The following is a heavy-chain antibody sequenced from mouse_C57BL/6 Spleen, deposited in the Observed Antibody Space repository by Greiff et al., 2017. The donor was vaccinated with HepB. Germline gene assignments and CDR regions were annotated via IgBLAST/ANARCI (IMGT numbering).Heavy chain of an antibody. J-gene: IGHJ2*01. CDR3: ARETAQATFLFDY. CDR1: GFTFSDYG. D-gene: IGHD3-2*02. CDR2: ISSGSSTI. V-gene: IGHV5-17*01. Sequence: EVKLVESGGGLVKPGGSLKLSCAASGFTFSDYGMHWVRQAPEKGLEWVAYISSGSSTIYYADTVKGPFTISRDNAKNTLFLQMTSLRSEDTAMYYCARETAQATFLFDYWGQGTTLTVSS.